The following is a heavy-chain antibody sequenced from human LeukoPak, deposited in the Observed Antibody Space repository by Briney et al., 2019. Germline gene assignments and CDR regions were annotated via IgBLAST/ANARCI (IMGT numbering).Heavy chain of an antibody. Sequence: ASVKVSCKASGYTFTNYDINWVRQATGQGLEWMGWMNPNSGNTGCAQKFQGRVTMTEDTSTDTAYMELSSLRSEDTAVYYCATGSITGTTYWFDPWGQGTLVTVSS. D-gene: IGHD1-7*01. V-gene: IGHV1-8*01. CDR3: ATGSITGTTYWFDP. CDR1: GYTFTNYD. CDR2: MNPNSGNT. J-gene: IGHJ5*02.